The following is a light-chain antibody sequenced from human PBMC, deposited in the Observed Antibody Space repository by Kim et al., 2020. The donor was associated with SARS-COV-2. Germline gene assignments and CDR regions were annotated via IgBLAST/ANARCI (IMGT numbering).Light chain of an antibody. CDR2: DAS. Sequence: PGERATRSCRAGQSVRSYLAWYQQKPGQAPRLLIYDASNRATGIPARFSGSGSGTDFTLTISSLEPEDFAVYYCQQRSNWPPVYTFGQGTKLEI. V-gene: IGKV3-11*01. J-gene: IGKJ2*01. CDR1: QSVRSY. CDR3: QQRSNWPPVYT.